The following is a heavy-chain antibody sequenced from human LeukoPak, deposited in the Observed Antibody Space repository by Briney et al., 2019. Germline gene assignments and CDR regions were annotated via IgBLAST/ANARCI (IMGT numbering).Heavy chain of an antibody. CDR1: GFTFSSYS. D-gene: IGHD6-19*01. CDR2: ISSSSSTI. CDR3: ARQQWLSYYFDY. Sequence: GSLSLSCAASGFTFSSYSMNWVRPAPGKGLGWVSYISSSSSTIYYADSVKGRFTISRDNAKNSLYLQMNSLRDEDTAVYYCARQQWLSYYFDYWGQGTLVTVSS. J-gene: IGHJ4*02. V-gene: IGHV3-48*02.